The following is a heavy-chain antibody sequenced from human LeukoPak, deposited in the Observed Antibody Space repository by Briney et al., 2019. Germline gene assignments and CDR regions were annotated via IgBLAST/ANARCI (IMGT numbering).Heavy chain of an antibody. V-gene: IGHV4-59*01. CDR3: ARAVYGDYPDY. CDR2: IYYSGST. D-gene: IGHD4-17*01. CDR1: GGSISSYY. Sequence: SETLSLTCTVSGGSISSYYWSWLRQPPGKGLEWIGYIYYSGSTNYNPSLKSPVTISVDTSKNQFSLKLSSVTAADTAVYYCARAVYGDYPDYWGQGTLVTVSS. J-gene: IGHJ4*02.